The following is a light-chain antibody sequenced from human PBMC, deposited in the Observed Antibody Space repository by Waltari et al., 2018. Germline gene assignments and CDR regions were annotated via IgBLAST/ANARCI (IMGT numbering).Light chain of an antibody. V-gene: IGKV1-5*03. CDR3: QQYNSYPYT. Sequence: DIQMTQSPSTLSASVGDRVTITCRASQSISSWLAWYQQKPGKAPKLLVYKASSLESGVPSRFSGSGSGTEFTLTISSLQPDDFATYYCQQYNSYPYTFGQGTKLEIK. CDR2: KAS. CDR1: QSISSW. J-gene: IGKJ2*01.